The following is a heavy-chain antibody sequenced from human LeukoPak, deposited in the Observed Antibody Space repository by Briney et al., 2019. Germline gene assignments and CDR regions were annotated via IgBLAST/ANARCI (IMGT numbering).Heavy chain of an antibody. J-gene: IGHJ3*02. Sequence: GESLKISYKGSGYSFTSYWIGWVRQMPGKGLEWMGIIYPGDSDTRYSPSFQGQVTISADKSISTAYLQWSSLKASDTAMYYCARRDSSGWYEYDAFDIWGQGTMVTVSS. CDR3: ARRDSSGWYEYDAFDI. CDR1: GYSFTSYW. CDR2: IYPGDSDT. D-gene: IGHD6-19*01. V-gene: IGHV5-51*01.